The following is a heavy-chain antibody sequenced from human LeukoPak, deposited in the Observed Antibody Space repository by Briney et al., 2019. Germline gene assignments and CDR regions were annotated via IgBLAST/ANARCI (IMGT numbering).Heavy chain of an antibody. J-gene: IGHJ4*02. D-gene: IGHD5-18*01. Sequence: GGSLRLSCAASGFTFSSYGMQWVRQAPGKGLEWVAFIRYDGSNKYYADSVKGRFTISRDNSKNTLYLQMNSLRAEDTAVYYCAKGLTGGYSYGYGIDYWGQGTLVTVSS. CDR3: AKGLTGGYSYGYGIDY. V-gene: IGHV3-30*02. CDR1: GFTFSSYG. CDR2: IRYDGSNK.